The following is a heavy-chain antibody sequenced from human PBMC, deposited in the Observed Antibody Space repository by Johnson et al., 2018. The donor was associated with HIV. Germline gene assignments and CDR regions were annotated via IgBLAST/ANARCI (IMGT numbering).Heavy chain of an antibody. V-gene: IGHV3-33*06. CDR1: GFTFSNYG. Sequence: QVQLVESGGGVVQPGRSLRLSCVASGFTFSNYGMHWVRQAPGKGLEWVALVGYDGGNKYYADSVKGRVTIFRDNSENTRYLQMNSLRAEDTAVYFCAKDRTSWGFDAFDLWGQGTMVTVSS. D-gene: IGHD3-16*01. J-gene: IGHJ3*01. CDR2: VGYDGGNK. CDR3: AKDRTSWGFDAFDL.